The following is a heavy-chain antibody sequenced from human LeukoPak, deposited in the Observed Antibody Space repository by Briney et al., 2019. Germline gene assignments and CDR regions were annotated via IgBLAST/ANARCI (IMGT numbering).Heavy chain of an antibody. CDR3: AREPVPNSSGYDY. Sequence: SVKVSCKASGGTFSSYAISWVRQAPGQGREWMGGIIPIFGTANYAQKFQGRVTITADESTSTAYMELSSLRSEDTAVYYCAREPVPNSSGYDYWGQGTLVTVSS. D-gene: IGHD3-22*01. V-gene: IGHV1-69*13. CDR2: IIPIFGTA. CDR1: GGTFSSYA. J-gene: IGHJ4*02.